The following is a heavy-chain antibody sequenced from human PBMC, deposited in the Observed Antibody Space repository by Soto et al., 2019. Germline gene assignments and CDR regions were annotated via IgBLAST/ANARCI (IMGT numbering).Heavy chain of an antibody. D-gene: IGHD3-10*01. Sequence: GGSLRLSCAASGFTFSSYAMSWVRQAPGKGLEWVSAISGSGGSTYYADSVKGRFTISRDNSKNTQYLQMNSLRAEDTAVYYCAKEGGSGSYYNGGVAYWGQGTLVTVSS. V-gene: IGHV3-23*01. CDR3: AKEGGSGSYYNGGVAY. CDR2: ISGSGGST. CDR1: GFTFSSYA. J-gene: IGHJ4*02.